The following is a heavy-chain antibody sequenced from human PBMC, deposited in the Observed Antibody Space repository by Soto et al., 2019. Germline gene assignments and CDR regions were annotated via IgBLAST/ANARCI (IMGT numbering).Heavy chain of an antibody. V-gene: IGHV4-31*03. J-gene: IGHJ3*02. CDR3: ARDPGGGYIHDAFDI. CDR1: GGSISSGGYY. Sequence: SETLSLTCTVSGGSISSGGYYWSWIRQHPGKGLEWIGYIYYSGSTYYTPSLKSRVTISVDTSKNQFSLKLSSVTAADTAVYYCARDPGGGYIHDAFDIWGQGTMVTVSS. D-gene: IGHD5-12*01. CDR2: IYYSGST.